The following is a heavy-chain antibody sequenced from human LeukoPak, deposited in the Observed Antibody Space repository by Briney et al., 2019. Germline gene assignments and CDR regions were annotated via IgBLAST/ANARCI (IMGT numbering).Heavy chain of an antibody. V-gene: IGHV3-33*06. J-gene: IGHJ4*02. CDR2: IWYDGSNK. Sequence: PGGSLRLSCAASGFTFSSYGMHWVRQAPGKGLEWVAAIWYDGSNKYYADSVKGRFTISRDNSKNTLYLQMNSLRAEDTAVYYCAKDRGFEESYFDYWGQGTLVTVSS. CDR3: AKDRGFEESYFDY. CDR1: GFTFSSYG. D-gene: IGHD3-10*01.